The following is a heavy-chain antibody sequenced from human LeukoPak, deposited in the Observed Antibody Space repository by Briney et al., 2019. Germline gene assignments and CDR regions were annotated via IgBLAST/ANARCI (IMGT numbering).Heavy chain of an antibody. CDR3: ARAWKLKPYGDYYYFDY. Sequence: EASVKVSCKASGYTFTGYYMHWVRQAPGQGLEWMGWINPNSGGTNYAQKFQGRVTMTRDTSISTAYMELSRLRSDDTAVYYCARAWKLKPYGDYYYFDYWGQGTLVTVSS. CDR1: GYTFTGYY. D-gene: IGHD4-17*01. CDR2: INPNSGGT. J-gene: IGHJ4*02. V-gene: IGHV1-2*02.